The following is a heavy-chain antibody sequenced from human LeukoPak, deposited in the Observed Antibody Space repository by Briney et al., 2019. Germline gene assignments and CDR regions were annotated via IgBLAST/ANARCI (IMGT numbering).Heavy chain of an antibody. CDR3: ARGYCSGTSCYMFAS. V-gene: IGHV3-21*01. CDR1: GFNFIDNS. CDR2: IISSNTYI. J-gene: IGHJ4*02. D-gene: IGHD2-2*02. Sequence: PGGSLRLSCAGSGFNFIDNSMHWVRQAPGKGLEWVSSIISSNTYIYYRDSVKGRFTISRDNAKNSLFLQMNSLRAEGTAVYYCARGYCSGTSCYMFASWGQGTRVTVSS.